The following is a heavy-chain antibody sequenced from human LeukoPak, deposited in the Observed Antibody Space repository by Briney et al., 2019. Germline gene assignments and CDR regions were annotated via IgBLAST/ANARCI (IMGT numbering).Heavy chain of an antibody. D-gene: IGHD4-23*01. V-gene: IGHV1-46*01. Sequence: ASVKVSCKASGGTFSSYAISWVRQAPGQGLEWMGIINPSGGSTSYAQKFQGRVTMTRDMSTSTDYMELSSLRSEDTAVYYCARDNSVEDTAWWFDPWGQGTLVTVSS. CDR3: ARDNSVEDTAWWFDP. J-gene: IGHJ5*02. CDR2: INPSGGST. CDR1: GGTFSSYA.